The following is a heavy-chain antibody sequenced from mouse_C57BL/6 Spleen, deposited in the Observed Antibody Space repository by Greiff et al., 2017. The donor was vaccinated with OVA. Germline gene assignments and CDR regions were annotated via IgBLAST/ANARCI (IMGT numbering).Heavy chain of an antibody. J-gene: IGHJ2*01. CDR2: IDPSDSYT. D-gene: IGHD2-5*01. CDR1: GYTFTSYW. Sequence: VQLQQPGAELVRPGTSVKLSCKASGYTFTSYWMHWVKQRPGQGLEWIGVIDPSDSYTNYNQKFKGKATLTVDTSSSTAYMQLSSLTSEDSAVYYCARGNDSNFFDYWGQGTTLTVSS. V-gene: IGHV1-59*01. CDR3: ARGNDSNFFDY.